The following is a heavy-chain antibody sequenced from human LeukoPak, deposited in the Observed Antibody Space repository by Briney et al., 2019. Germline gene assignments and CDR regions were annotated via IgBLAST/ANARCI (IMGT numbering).Heavy chain of an antibody. V-gene: IGHV3-74*01. CDR3: ARADYGGNSDFHY. D-gene: IGHD4-23*01. Sequence: GGSLRLSCAASGFTFSTYWMHWVRQAPGKGLVWASRISSDGSIAINADSVEGRFTVSRDNAKSTLYLQMNSLRVEDTAVYYCARADYGGNSDFHYWGQGTLVTVSS. J-gene: IGHJ4*02. CDR2: ISSDGSIA. CDR1: GFTFSTYW.